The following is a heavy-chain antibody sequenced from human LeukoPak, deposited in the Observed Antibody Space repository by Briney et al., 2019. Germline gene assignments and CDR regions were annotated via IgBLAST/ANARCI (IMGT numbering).Heavy chain of an antibody. CDR1: GFTFDDYG. D-gene: IGHD3-22*01. J-gene: IGHJ3*02. V-gene: IGHV3-20*04. CDR2: INWNGGST. Sequence: PGGSLRLSCAASGFTFDDYGMSWVRQAPGKGLEWVSGINWNGGSTGYADSVKGRFTISRDSAKNSLYLQMNSLRAEDTALYYCAREHYDSSGEYGDAFDIWGQGTMVTVSS. CDR3: AREHYDSSGEYGDAFDI.